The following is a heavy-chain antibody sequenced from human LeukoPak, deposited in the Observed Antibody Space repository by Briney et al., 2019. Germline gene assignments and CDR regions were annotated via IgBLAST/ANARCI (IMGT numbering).Heavy chain of an antibody. CDR2: ISSSSSYI. Sequence: GGSLRLSCAASGFIFSNYAMNWVRQAPGKGLEWVSSISSSSSYIYYADSVRGRFTISRDSAKNSLYLQMNSLRAEDTAVYYCARDRSSGWSFDYWGQGTLVTVSS. V-gene: IGHV3-21*01. J-gene: IGHJ4*02. D-gene: IGHD6-19*01. CDR3: ARDRSSGWSFDY. CDR1: GFIFSNYA.